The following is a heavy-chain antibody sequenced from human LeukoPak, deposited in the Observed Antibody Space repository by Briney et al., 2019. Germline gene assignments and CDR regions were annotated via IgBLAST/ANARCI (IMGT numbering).Heavy chain of an antibody. J-gene: IGHJ4*02. CDR3: AKDRNRIAVAATGDY. V-gene: IGHV3-23*01. Sequence: PGGSLGLSCAASGFTFSSYAMSWVRQAPGKGLEWVSAISGSGGSTYYADSVKGRFTISRDNSKNTLYLQMNSLRAEDTAVYYCAKDRNRIAVAATGDYWGQGTLVTASS. CDR2: ISGSGGST. CDR1: GFTFSSYA. D-gene: IGHD6-19*01.